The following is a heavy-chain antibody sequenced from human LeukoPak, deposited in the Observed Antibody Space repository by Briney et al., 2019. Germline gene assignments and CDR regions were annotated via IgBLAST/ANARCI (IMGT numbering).Heavy chain of an antibody. CDR1: GYTFTGYY. V-gene: IGHV1-8*03. CDR2: INPNSGNT. J-gene: IGHJ6*03. D-gene: IGHD6-6*01. CDR3: ARDGSSSHYYYYFYMDV. Sequence: ASVKVSCKASGYTFTGYYMHWGRQAPGQGLKWMGWINPNSGNTGYAQKFQGRVTITRNTYISTAYMELSSLRSEDTAVYYCARDGSSSHYYYYFYMDVWGKGTTVTASS.